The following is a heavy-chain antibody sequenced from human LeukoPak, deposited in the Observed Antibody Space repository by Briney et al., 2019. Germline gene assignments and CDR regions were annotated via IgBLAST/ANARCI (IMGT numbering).Heavy chain of an antibody. D-gene: IGHD1-7*01. Sequence: PSETLSLTCTVSGGSVSSGSYYWSWIRQPPGKGPEWIGYIYYSGSTNYNPSLKSRVTISVDTSKNQFSLKLSSVTAADTAVYYCARVPGGGTAANWGQGTMVTVSS. CDR2: IYYSGST. J-gene: IGHJ3*01. CDR3: ARVPGGGTAAN. V-gene: IGHV4-61*01. CDR1: GGSVSSGSYY.